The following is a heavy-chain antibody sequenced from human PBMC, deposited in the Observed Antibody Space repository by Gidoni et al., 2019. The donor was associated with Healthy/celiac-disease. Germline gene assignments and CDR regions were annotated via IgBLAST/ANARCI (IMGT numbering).Heavy chain of an antibody. J-gene: IGHJ3*02. CDR2: INHSGST. CDR3: ARGLYCSGGSCLDAFDI. Sequence: VQLQQWGAGLLKPSETLSLTCAVYGGSFSGYYWSWIRQPPGKGLEWIGEINHSGSTNYNPSLKSRVTISVDTSKNQFSLKLSSVTAADTAVYYCARGLYCSGGSCLDAFDIWGQGTMVTVSS. D-gene: IGHD2-15*01. CDR1: GGSFSGYY. V-gene: IGHV4-34*01.